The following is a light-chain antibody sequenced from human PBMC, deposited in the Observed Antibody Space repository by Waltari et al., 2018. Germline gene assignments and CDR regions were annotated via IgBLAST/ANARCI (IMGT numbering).Light chain of an antibody. V-gene: IGKV1-5*03. CDR3: QQYQKSPWT. J-gene: IGKJ1*01. Sequence: DIQMTQSPSTLSASVGDRVTITCRASQSLNNGLAWFQQKPGKATKGLIYKASILGSGVPSIFRGSGSGTEFTLTISSLQPDDFGSYYCQQYQKSPWTFGQGTKVEIK. CDR2: KAS. CDR1: QSLNNG.